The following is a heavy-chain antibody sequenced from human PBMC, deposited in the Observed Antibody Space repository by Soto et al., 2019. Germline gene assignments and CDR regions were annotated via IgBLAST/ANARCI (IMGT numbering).Heavy chain of an antibody. CDR3: ARSTTRANDSDY. J-gene: IGHJ4*02. Sequence: PSETLSLTCTVSGGSISSGGYYWSWIRQHPGKGLEWIGYIYYSGSTYYNPSLKSRVTISVDTSKNQFSLKLSSVTAADTAVYYCARSTTRANDSDYWRQGTLVRVSS. CDR2: IYYSGST. D-gene: IGHD2-2*01. V-gene: IGHV4-31*03. CDR1: GGSISSGGYY.